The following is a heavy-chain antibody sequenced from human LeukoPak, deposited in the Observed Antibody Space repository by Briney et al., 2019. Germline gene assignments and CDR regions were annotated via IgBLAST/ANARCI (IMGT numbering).Heavy chain of an antibody. V-gene: IGHV4-59*01. Sequence: PSETLSLTCTVSGGSISSYYWSWIRQPPGKGLEWIGYIYYSGSTNYNPSHKSRVTISVDTSKNQFSLKLSSVTAADTAVYYCARSRVANDWFDPWGQGTLVTVSS. CDR3: ARSRVANDWFDP. CDR2: IYYSGST. D-gene: IGHD2-15*01. CDR1: GGSISSYY. J-gene: IGHJ5*02.